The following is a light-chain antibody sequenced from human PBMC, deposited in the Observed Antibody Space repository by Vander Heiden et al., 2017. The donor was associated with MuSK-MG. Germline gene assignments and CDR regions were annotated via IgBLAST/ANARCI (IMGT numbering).Light chain of an antibody. Sequence: DIVLTHLPATLSVSPSERATLSCTASQSVSSNLALYQQKPGQGPRLLLYGSSTRATGIPARFSCSGSGTEFTLTISSLQPEDFAVYYCQQYNNWPNLYTFGQGTKLEIK. J-gene: IGKJ2*01. CDR1: QSVSSN. V-gene: IGKV3-15*01. CDR3: QQYNNWPNLYT. CDR2: GSS.